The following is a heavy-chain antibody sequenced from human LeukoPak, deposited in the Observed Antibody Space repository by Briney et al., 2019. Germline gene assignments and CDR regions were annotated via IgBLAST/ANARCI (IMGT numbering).Heavy chain of an antibody. CDR3: ARARGYSGYDQVYYFDY. V-gene: IGHV3-7*01. D-gene: IGHD5-12*01. CDR2: IKQDGSEK. J-gene: IGHJ4*02. CDR1: GFTFSSRDW. Sequence: GGSLRLSCVASGFTFSSRDWMTWVRQAPGKGLEWVANIKQDGSEKNYVDSVKGRFTISRDNAKNSLYLQMNSLRAEDTAVYYCARARGYSGYDQVYYFDYWGQGTLVTVSS.